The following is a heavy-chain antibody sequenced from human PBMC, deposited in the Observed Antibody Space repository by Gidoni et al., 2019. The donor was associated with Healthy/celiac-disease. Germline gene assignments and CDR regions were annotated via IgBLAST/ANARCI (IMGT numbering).Heavy chain of an antibody. CDR3: ARLSSYWFDP. D-gene: IGHD3-10*01. J-gene: IGHJ5*02. Sequence: QLQLQESGTGLVKPSETLSLTCTVSGGSISSSSYYWGWIRQPPGKGLEWIGSIYYSGSTYYNPSLKSRVTISVDTSKNQFSLKLSSVTAADTAVYYCARLSSYWFDPWGQGTLVTVSS. CDR1: GGSISSSSYY. V-gene: IGHV4-39*01. CDR2: IYYSGST.